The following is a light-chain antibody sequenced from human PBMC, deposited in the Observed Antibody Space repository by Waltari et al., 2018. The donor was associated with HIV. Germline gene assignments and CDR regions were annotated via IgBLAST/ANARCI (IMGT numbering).Light chain of an antibody. V-gene: IGLV2-23*02. Sequence: QSALTPPASVSGSPGQSITISCTGPSSDVGGYNLRSWYQQHPGKAPNLMMSEVSQRPSGVSNRFSGSKSGNTASLTMSGLQAEDEPDYYCCAYAGSTTYVIFGGGTKLTVL. CDR2: EVS. J-gene: IGLJ2*01. CDR1: SSDVGGYNL. CDR3: CAYAGSTTYVI.